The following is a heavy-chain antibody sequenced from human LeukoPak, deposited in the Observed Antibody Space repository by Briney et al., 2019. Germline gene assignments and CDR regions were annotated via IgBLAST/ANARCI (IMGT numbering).Heavy chain of an antibody. Sequence: SVKVSCKASGYTFTSYGISWVRQAPGQGLEWMGGIIPIFGTANYAQKFQGRVTITADESTSTAYMELSSLRSEDTAVYYCARDYGGYYYYMDVWGKGTTVTVSS. CDR3: ARDYGGYYYYMDV. CDR1: GYTFTSYG. V-gene: IGHV1-69*13. J-gene: IGHJ6*03. D-gene: IGHD3-16*01. CDR2: IIPIFGTA.